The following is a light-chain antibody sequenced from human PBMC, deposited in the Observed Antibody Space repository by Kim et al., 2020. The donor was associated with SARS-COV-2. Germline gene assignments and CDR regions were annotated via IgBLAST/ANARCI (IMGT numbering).Light chain of an antibody. CDR1: SSDIGGYNY. Sequence: GQSLTISGNVTSSDIGGYNYVSWYRQEPGKAPKLMIYEVTKRPSGVSNRLSGSKSGTTASLTISGLQAEDEADYFCSSYEANRSWVFGGGTKVTVL. V-gene: IGLV2-14*01. J-gene: IGLJ3*02. CDR2: EVT. CDR3: SSYEANRSWV.